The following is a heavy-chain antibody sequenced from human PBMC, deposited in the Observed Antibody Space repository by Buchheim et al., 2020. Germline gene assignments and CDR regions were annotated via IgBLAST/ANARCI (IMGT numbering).Heavy chain of an antibody. J-gene: IGHJ5*02. CDR2: IYYSGST. CDR1: GGSISSYY. V-gene: IGHV4-59*01. D-gene: IGHD6-13*01. CDR3: GKAAAGTSRWFDP. Sequence: QVQLQESGPGLVKPSETLSLTCTVSGGSISSYYWSWIRQPPGKGLEWIGYIYYSGSTNYNPSLKSRVTISVDTSKNQFSLKLSSVTAADTAVYYCGKAAAGTSRWFDPWGQGT.